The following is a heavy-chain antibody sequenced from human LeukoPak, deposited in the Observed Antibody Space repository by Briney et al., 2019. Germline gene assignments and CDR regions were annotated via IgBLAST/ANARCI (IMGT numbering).Heavy chain of an antibody. V-gene: IGHV4-39*07. Sequence: SGTLSLTCTVSGGSISSSSYYWGWIRQPPGKGLEWIGSIYYSGSTYYNPSLKSRVTMSVDTSKNQFSLKLSSVTAADTAVYYCARDQEEVCSSTSCYRYYYYYMDVWGKGTTVTISS. D-gene: IGHD2-2*01. CDR2: IYYSGST. CDR1: GGSISSSSYY. CDR3: ARDQEEVCSSTSCYRYYYYYMDV. J-gene: IGHJ6*03.